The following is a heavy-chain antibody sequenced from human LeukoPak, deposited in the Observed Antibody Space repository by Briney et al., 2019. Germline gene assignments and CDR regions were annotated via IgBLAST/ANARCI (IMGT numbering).Heavy chain of an antibody. Sequence: SETLSLTCTVSGVSISNHYSSWIRQPPGKGLEWIGYIYYAGNTNYNPSLKSRVTISEDTSKNQVSLELSSVTAADTAVYYCVRHSRVVAFDYWGQGNLVTVSS. CDR2: IYYAGNT. V-gene: IGHV4-59*08. J-gene: IGHJ4*02. CDR1: GVSISNHY. CDR3: VRHSRVVAFDY. D-gene: IGHD2-15*01.